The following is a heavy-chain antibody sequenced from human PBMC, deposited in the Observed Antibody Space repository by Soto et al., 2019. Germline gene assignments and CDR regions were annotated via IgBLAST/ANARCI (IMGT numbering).Heavy chain of an antibody. V-gene: IGHV3-23*01. CDR1: GFTFSSYA. CDR3: AKALRGYDILTGYHYSY. Sequence: LRLSCAASGFTFSSYAMSWVRQAPGKGLEWVSAISGSGGSTYYADSVKGRFTISRDNSKNTLYLQMNSLRAEDTAVYYCAKALRGYDILTGYHYSYWGQGTLVTVSS. J-gene: IGHJ4*02. CDR2: ISGSGGST. D-gene: IGHD3-9*01.